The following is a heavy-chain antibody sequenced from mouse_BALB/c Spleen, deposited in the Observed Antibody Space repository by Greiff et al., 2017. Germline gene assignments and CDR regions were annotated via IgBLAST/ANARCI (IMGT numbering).Heavy chain of an antibody. D-gene: IGHD3-2*01. J-gene: IGHJ4*01. CDR3: NACTDSSSYGAMDY. CDR1: GFNIKDYY. CDR2: IDPENGDT. Sequence: VQLKQSGAELVRPGASVKLSCTASGFNIKDYYMHWVKQRPEQGLEWIGWIDPENGDTEYAPKFQGKATMTAETSSNTAYLQLSSLTSEDTAVYYGNACTDSSSYGAMDYWGQGTSVTVSS. V-gene: IGHV14-4*02.